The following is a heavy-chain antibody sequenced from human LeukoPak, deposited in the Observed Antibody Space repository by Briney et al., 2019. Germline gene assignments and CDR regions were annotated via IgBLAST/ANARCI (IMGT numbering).Heavy chain of an antibody. J-gene: IGHJ5*02. CDR2: IYSDGVT. CDR1: GFTFSTFA. V-gene: IGHV3-66*02. CDR3: ARDRAEGKTWVEFDP. Sequence: GGSLRLSCAGSGFTFSTFAMRWVRQAPGKGLAWVSLIYSDGVTQYADSVKGRFTISGDNSKNTLYLQMNSLRDEDTAVYFCARDRAEGKTWVEFDPCGQGTLVTVSS.